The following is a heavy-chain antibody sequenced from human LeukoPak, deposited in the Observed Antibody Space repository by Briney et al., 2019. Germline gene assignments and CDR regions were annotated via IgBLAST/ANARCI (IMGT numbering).Heavy chain of an antibody. CDR1: GFTFSSYA. CDR3: AKGQQLLDP. V-gene: IGHV3-23*01. D-gene: IGHD6-13*01. CDR2: ITGDGDTT. Sequence: GGSLRLSCSASGFTFSSYAISWVRQAPGKGLEWVSAITGDGDTTYYADSVRGRFSISRDNSKNIVYLQLNSLRAEDTAVYYCAKGQQLLDPWGQGTLVTVSS. J-gene: IGHJ5*02.